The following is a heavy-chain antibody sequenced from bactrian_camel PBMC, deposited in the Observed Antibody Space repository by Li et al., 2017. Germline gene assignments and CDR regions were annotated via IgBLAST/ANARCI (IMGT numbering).Heavy chain of an antibody. CDR1: GYTYNRNC. Sequence: HVQLVESGGDSVEAGGSLRLSCAASGYTYNRNCMAWFRQAPGKEREGVAAIARDGSTRYADSVKGRFTISIDRALNILTLQMNNLKPEDAAMYYCAADLLLMRPLDPSEYKYWGQGTQVTVS. CDR3: AADLLLMRPLDPSEYKY. CDR2: IARDGST. D-gene: IGHD1*01. J-gene: IGHJ4*01. V-gene: IGHV3S53*01.